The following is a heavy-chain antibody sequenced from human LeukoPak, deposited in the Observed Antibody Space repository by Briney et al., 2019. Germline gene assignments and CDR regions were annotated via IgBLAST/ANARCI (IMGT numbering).Heavy chain of an antibody. Sequence: GGSLRLSCVASGFTFSSHGMNWVRQAPGKGLEWVSGITGSGDITYYADSVKGRFTISRDNSKNTLYLQRNSLRAEDTGVYYCARGSGRWLQSGYFDYWGQGTLVSVSS. J-gene: IGHJ4*02. CDR1: GFTFSSHG. D-gene: IGHD5-24*01. CDR2: ITGSGDIT. V-gene: IGHV3-23*01. CDR3: ARGSGRWLQSGYFDY.